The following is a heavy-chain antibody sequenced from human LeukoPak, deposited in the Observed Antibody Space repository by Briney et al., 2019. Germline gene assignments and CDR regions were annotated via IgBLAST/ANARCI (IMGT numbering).Heavy chain of an antibody. V-gene: IGHV3-21*01. D-gene: IGHD5-18*01. CDR2: ISSSSAYI. CDR3: ARASGDTVDTTTMGSY. J-gene: IGHJ4*02. Sequence: GGSLRLSCAASGFTFSTYSMNWVRQAPGKGLEWVSSISSSSAYIYYADSVRGRFTISRDNAKNSLYLQMNSLRAEDTAVYYCARASGDTVDTTTMGSYWGQGTLVTVSS. CDR1: GFTFSTYS.